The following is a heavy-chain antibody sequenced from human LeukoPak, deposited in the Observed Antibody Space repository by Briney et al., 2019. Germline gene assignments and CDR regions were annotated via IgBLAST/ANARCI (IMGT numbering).Heavy chain of an antibody. J-gene: IGHJ4*02. CDR3: ARDLNCGGDCYPN. D-gene: IGHD2-21*02. CDR1: GGTFSSYA. V-gene: IGHV1-69*13. Sequence: GASVKVSCKASGGTFSSYAISWVRQAPGQGLEWMGGIIPIFGTANYAQKFQGRVTITADESTSTAYMELSSLRSDDTAVYYCARDLNCGGDCYPNWGQGTLVTVSS. CDR2: IIPIFGTA.